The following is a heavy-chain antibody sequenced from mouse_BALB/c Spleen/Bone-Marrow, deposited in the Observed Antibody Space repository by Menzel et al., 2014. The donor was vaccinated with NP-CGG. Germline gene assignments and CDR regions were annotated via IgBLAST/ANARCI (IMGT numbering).Heavy chain of an antibody. CDR2: ISGGGSYT. CDR3: ARHAYYDQTEVSFVY. J-gene: IGHJ3*01. CDR1: GFSFNSYG. D-gene: IGHD2-4*01. Sequence: EVKLVESGGGLVKSGGSLKLSCAASGFSFNSYGMSWVRQTPEKRLEWVATISGGGSYTFYPDSVKGRFTISRDNAKNNLYLQLSSLRSEDTALYYCARHAYYDQTEVSFVYCGHATLVTVSA. V-gene: IGHV5-9-2*01.